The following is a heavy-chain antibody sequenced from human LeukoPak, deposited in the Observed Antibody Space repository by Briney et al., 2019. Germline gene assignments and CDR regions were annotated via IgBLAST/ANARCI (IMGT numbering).Heavy chain of an antibody. CDR2: IIPIFGTA. CDR1: GGTFSSYA. CDR3: ARDCELRQIYNWFDP. D-gene: IGHD4-23*01. Sequence: SVKVSCKASGGTFSSYAISWVRQAPGQGLEWMGGIIPIFGTANYAQKSQGRVTITADESTSTAYMELSSLRSEDTAVYYCARDCELRQIYNWFDPWGQGTLVTVSS. V-gene: IGHV1-69*13. J-gene: IGHJ5*02.